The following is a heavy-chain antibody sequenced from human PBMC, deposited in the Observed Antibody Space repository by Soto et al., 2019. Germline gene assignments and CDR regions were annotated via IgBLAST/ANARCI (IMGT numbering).Heavy chain of an antibody. CDR1: GFTFSSYN. D-gene: IGHD3-22*01. CDR3: ARVVYYDSSGYQY. CDR2: ISGSSSYI. J-gene: IGHJ4*02. Sequence: GGSLRLSCAASGFTFSSYNMNWVRQAPGKGLEWVSSISGSSSYIYYADSVKGRFTISRDNAKNSLYLQMNSLRAEDTAVYYCARVVYYDSSGYQYWGQGTLVTVSS. V-gene: IGHV3-21*01.